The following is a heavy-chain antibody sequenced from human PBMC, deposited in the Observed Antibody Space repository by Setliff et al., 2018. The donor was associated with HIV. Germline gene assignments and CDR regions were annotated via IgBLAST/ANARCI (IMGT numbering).Heavy chain of an antibody. CDR1: GYTFTTYY. Sequence: ASVKVSCKASGYTFTTYYIHWVRQAPGQGLEWLGVINPSGGSTSYAQKFQGRVTMTRGTSTGTVYMELRSLRSEDTAVYYCARDGLVAAFVFDYWGQGTLVTVSS. D-gene: IGHD2-15*01. J-gene: IGHJ4*02. CDR2: INPSGGST. CDR3: ARDGLVAAFVFDY. V-gene: IGHV1-46*01.